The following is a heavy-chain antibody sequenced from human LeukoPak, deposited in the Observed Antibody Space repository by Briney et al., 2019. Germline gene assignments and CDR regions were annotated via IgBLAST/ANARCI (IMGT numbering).Heavy chain of an antibody. CDR1: GGSVSSGISY. J-gene: IGHJ4*02. CDR3: ARRTTMASYYFDY. V-gene: IGHV4-61*01. Sequence: PSETLSLTCSVSGGSVSSGISYWSWIRQPPGEGLEWIAYISDSGGSDYNPSLRGRVTISLDTSKNQFSLNLSSVTAADTAVYYCARRTTMASYYFDYWGQGTLVTVSS. CDR2: ISDSGGS. D-gene: IGHD3-10*01.